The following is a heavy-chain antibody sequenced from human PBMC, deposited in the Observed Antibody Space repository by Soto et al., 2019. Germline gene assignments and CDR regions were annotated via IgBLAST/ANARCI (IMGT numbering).Heavy chain of an antibody. J-gene: IGHJ4*02. Sequence: QVQLVQSGAEVKKPGSSVKVSCKASGGTFSSYAISWVRQAPGQGLEWMGGIIPIFGTANYAQKFQGRVTITADESTSTAYMEVSSVCSEDTAVYYCAREGPETPYGDYETFDYWGQGPLVTVSS. V-gene: IGHV1-69*12. D-gene: IGHD4-17*01. CDR1: GGTFSSYA. CDR2: IIPIFGTA. CDR3: AREGPETPYGDYETFDY.